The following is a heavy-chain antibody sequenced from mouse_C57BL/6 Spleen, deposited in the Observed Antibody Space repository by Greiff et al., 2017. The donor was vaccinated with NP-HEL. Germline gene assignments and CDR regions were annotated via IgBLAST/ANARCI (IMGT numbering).Heavy chain of an antibody. Sequence: EVQLQQSGPELVKPGASVKISCKASGYTFTDYYMNWVKQSHGKSLEWIGDINPNNGGTSYNQKFKGKATLTVDKSSSTAYMELRSLTSEDSAVYYCARSGGYYGSSYLRYFDVWGTGTTVTVSS. CDR1: GYTFTDYY. D-gene: IGHD1-1*01. CDR3: ARSGGYYGSSYLRYFDV. V-gene: IGHV1-26*01. CDR2: INPNNGGT. J-gene: IGHJ1*03.